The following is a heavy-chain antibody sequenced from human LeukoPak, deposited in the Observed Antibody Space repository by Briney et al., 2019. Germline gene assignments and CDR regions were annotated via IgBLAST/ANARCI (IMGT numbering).Heavy chain of an antibody. V-gene: IGHV3-9*01. CDR2: INWNSGSI. CDR3: AKDSTAMVTGTFDY. J-gene: IGHJ4*02. D-gene: IGHD5-18*01. CDR1: GFTFDDYA. Sequence: PGRSLRLSCAASGFTFDDYAMHWVRQAPGRGLEWVSTINWNSGSIGYADSVKGRFTISRDNAKNSLYLQMNSLRAEDTVLYYCAKDSTAMVTGTFDYWGQGTLVTVSS.